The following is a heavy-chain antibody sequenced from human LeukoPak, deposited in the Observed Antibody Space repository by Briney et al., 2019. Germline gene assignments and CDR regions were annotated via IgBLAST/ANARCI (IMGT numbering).Heavy chain of an antibody. CDR2: IGYEGVHK. CDR3: AKDLHGGYASDY. J-gene: IGHJ4*02. D-gene: IGHD4-23*01. V-gene: IGHV3-30*02. CDR1: GFTFNNFG. Sequence: GGSLRLSCAASGFTFNNFGMHWVRQAPGKGLEWVSFIGYEGVHKYYADSVKGRFTISKDNSKATLYLQMNSLRPEDTAVYYCAKDLHGGYASDYWGQGTLVTVFS.